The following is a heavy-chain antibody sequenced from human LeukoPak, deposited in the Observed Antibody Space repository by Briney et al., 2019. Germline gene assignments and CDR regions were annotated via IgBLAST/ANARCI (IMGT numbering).Heavy chain of an antibody. V-gene: IGHV4-34*01. D-gene: IGHD3-10*01. CDR1: GGSISSYY. Sequence: PSETLSLTCTVSGGSISSYYWSWIRQPPGKGLEWIGEINHSGSTNYNPSLKSRVTISVDTSKNQFSLKLSSVTAAETAVYYCARRSYMVGRGFDYWGQGTLVTVSS. CDR3: ARRSYMVGRGFDY. J-gene: IGHJ4*02. CDR2: INHSGST.